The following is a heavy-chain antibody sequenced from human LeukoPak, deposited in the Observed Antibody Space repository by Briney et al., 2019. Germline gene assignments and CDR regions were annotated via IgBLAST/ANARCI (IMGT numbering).Heavy chain of an antibody. CDR3: AKGGTTGYSSSWYSDYFDY. J-gene: IGHJ4*02. D-gene: IGHD6-13*01. Sequence: GGSLRLSCAASGFTFEDYAMHWVRQAPGKGLEWVSGISWNSGSIGYADSVKGRFTISRDNAKNSLYLQMNSLRAEDTALYYCAKGGTTGYSSSWYSDYFDYWGQGTPVTVSS. CDR1: GFTFEDYA. V-gene: IGHV3-9*01. CDR2: ISWNSGSI.